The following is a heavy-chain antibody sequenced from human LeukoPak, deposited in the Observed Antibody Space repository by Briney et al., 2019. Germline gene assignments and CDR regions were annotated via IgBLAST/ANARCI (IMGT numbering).Heavy chain of an antibody. Sequence: PSETLSLTCTVSGGSISSYYWSWIRQPPGKGLEWIGYIYYSGSTNYNPSLKSRVTISVDTSKNQFSLKLSSVTAADTAVYYCARVLGGWYRDDAFDIWGQGTTVTVSS. J-gene: IGHJ3*02. CDR2: IYYSGST. D-gene: IGHD6-19*01. CDR1: GGSISSYY. V-gene: IGHV4-59*01. CDR3: ARVLGGWYRDDAFDI.